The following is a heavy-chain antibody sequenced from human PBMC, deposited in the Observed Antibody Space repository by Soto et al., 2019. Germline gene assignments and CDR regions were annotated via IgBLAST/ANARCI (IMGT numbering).Heavy chain of an antibody. CDR2: IYPCDSDT. CDR3: ASLGIAAGYIDAFDI. CDR1: GYSFTSYW. V-gene: IGHV5-51*01. D-gene: IGHD6-13*01. Sequence: AGESLKISCKGSGYSFTSYWIGWVRQMPGKGLEWMGIIYPCDSDTRYSPSFQGQVTISADKSISTAYLQWSSLKASDTAMYYCASLGIAAGYIDAFDIWGQGTMVTVSS. J-gene: IGHJ3*02.